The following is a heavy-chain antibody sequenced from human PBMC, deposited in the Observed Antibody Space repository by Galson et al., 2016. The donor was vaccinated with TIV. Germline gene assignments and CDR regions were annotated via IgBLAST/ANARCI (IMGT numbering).Heavy chain of an antibody. J-gene: IGHJ4*02. D-gene: IGHD3-22*01. V-gene: IGHV1-69*13. CDR2: VIPIFRTP. CDR1: GDA. CDR3: ARDGSYYDTTSFYFFDL. Sequence: SVKVSCKAPGDAISWVRQAPGQGPEWMGRVIPIFRTPNYAQKFQGRLTISADESSTTVFMELSRLRSADTAVYFCARDGSYYDTTSFYFFDLWGQGTLVTVAS.